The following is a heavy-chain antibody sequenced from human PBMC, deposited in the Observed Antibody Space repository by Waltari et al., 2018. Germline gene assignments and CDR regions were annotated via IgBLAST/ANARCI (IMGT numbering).Heavy chain of an antibody. J-gene: IGHJ3*02. CDR3: ARVVRVDAFDI. CDR1: GFTFSSYS. V-gene: IGHV3-21*01. CDR2: ISSSSSYI. Sequence: EVQLVESGGGLVKPGGSLRLSCAASGFTFSSYSMNWFRQAPGKGLEWVSSISSSSSYIYYADSVKGRFTISRDNAKNSLYLQMNSLRAEDTAVYYCARVVRVDAFDIWGQGTMVTVSS. D-gene: IGHD3-10*01.